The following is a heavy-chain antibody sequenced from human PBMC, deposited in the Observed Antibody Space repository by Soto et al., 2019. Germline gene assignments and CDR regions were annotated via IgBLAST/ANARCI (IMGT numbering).Heavy chain of an antibody. J-gene: IGHJ4*02. CDR2: IIPILGIA. CDR1: GGAFSSYT. CDR3: ARDNPLRY. Sequence: SVKVSCKAAGGAFSSYTISWVRQAPGQGLEWMGRIIPILGIANYAQKFQGRVTITADKSTSTAYMELSSLRSEDTAVYYCARDNPLRYWGQGTLVTVSS. V-gene: IGHV1-69*04.